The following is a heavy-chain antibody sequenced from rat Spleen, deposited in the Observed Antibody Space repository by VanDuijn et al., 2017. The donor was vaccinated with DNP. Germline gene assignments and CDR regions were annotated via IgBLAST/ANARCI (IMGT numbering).Heavy chain of an antibody. CDR3: ARHEDYSSYIYGFAY. V-gene: IGHV5S13*01. Sequence: EVQLVESGGGLVQPGKSLKLSCAVSGFTFSNYGMHWIRQAPTTGLEWVASLSTGGDKSDYRDSVKGRFTISRDDAKNTQYLQMDSLRSEDTATYYCARHEDYSSYIYGFAYWGQGTLVTVSS. D-gene: IGHD1-2*01. J-gene: IGHJ3*01. CDR2: LSTGGDKS. CDR1: GFTFSNYG.